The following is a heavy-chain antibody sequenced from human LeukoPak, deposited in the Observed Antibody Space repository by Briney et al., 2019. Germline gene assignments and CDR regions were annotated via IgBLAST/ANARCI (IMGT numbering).Heavy chain of an antibody. Sequence: GGSLRLSCAASGFTFSSYAMSWVRQAPGKGLEWVSAISGSGGSTYYADSVKGRFTISRDNSKNTLYLQMNSLRAEDTAIYYCAKSVGAAGTRNWFDPWGQGTLVTVSS. CDR3: AKSVGAAGTRNWFDP. CDR2: ISGSGGST. V-gene: IGHV3-23*01. D-gene: IGHD6-13*01. CDR1: GFTFSSYA. J-gene: IGHJ5*02.